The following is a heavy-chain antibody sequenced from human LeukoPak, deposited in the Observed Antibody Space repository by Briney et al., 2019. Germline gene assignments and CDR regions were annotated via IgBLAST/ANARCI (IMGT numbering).Heavy chain of an antibody. CDR3: ARGPPNWGYDY. J-gene: IGHJ4*02. V-gene: IGHV1-8*01. CDR2: MSPNSGDT. Sequence: ASVKVSCKASGYTFTSYDFNWVRQAAGQRPEWMGWMSPNSGDTGYAQKFQDGVTMTRNTSISTAYMELSSLRSDDTAVYYCARGPPNWGYDYWGPGTLVTVSS. D-gene: IGHD7-27*01. CDR1: GYTFTSYD.